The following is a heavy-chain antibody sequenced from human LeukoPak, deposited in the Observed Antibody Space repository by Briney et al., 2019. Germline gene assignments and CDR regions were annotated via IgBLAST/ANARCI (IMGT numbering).Heavy chain of an antibody. V-gene: IGHV1-69*04. D-gene: IGHD2-2*02. CDR2: IIPILGIA. Sequence: SVKVSCKASGGTFSSYTISWVRQAPGQGLEWMGRIIPILGIANYAQKFQGRVTITADKSTSTAYMELSSLRSEDTAVYYCARDCSSTRCYNGGYWGQGTLVTVSS. J-gene: IGHJ4*02. CDR3: ARDCSSTRCYNGGY. CDR1: GGTFSSYT.